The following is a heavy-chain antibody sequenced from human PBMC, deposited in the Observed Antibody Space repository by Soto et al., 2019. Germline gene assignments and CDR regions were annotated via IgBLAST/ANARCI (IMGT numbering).Heavy chain of an antibody. V-gene: IGHV3-21*01. CDR3: ARDLGGYSSSWYAFDI. CDR1: GFTFSSYS. CDR2: ISSSSSYI. D-gene: IGHD6-13*01. Sequence: GGSLRLSCAASGFTFSSYSMNWVRQAPGKGLEWVSSISSSSSYIYYADSVKGRFTISRDNAKNSLYLQMNSLRAEDTAVYYGARDLGGYSSSWYAFDIWGQGTMVTVSS. J-gene: IGHJ3*02.